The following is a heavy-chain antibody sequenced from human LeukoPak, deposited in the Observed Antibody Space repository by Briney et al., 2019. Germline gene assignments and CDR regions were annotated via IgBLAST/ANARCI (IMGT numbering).Heavy chain of an antibody. D-gene: IGHD6-19*01. CDR1: GFTFSDYY. CDR2: ISSSGSTI. J-gene: IGHJ4*02. V-gene: IGHV3-11*01. CDR3: ARDLLVATPRDSGWYAV. Sequence: GGSLRLSCAASGFTFSDYYMSWIRQAPGKGLEWVSYISSSGSTIYYADSVKGRFTISRDNAKNSLYLQMNSLRAEDTAVYYCARDLLVATPRDSGWYAVWGQGTLVTISS.